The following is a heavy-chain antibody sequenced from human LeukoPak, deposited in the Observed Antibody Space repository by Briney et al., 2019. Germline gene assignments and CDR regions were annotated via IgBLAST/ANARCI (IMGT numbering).Heavy chain of an antibody. CDR2: INHSGST. CDR3: ARHIRRGYSYGYGY. V-gene: IGHV4-34*01. J-gene: IGHJ4*02. CDR1: GGSFSGYY. Sequence: SETLSLTCAVYGGSFSGYYWSWIRQPPGKGLEWIGEINHSGSTNYNPSLKSRVTISVDTSKNQFSLKLSSVTAADTAVYYCARHIRRGYSYGYGYWGQGTLVTVSS. D-gene: IGHD5-18*01.